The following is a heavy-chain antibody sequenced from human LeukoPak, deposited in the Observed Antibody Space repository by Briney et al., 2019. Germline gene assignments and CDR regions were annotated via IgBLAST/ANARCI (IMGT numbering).Heavy chain of an antibody. CDR2: ISSSSSYI. D-gene: IGHD3-10*01. CDR3: ARDGRSVDYYYYGMDV. V-gene: IGHV3-21*01. CDR1: GFTFSSYG. Sequence: GGSLRLSCAASGFTFSSYGMNWVRQAPGKGLDWVSSISSSSSYIYYADSVKGRFTISRDNAKNSLYLQMNSLRAEDTAVYYCARDGRSVDYYYYGMDVWGQGTTVTVSS. J-gene: IGHJ6*02.